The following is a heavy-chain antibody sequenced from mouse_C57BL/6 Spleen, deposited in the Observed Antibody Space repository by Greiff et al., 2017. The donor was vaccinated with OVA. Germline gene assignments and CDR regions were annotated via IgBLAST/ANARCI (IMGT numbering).Heavy chain of an antibody. CDR2: ISDGGSYT. CDR3: AFYYGSSYYYAMDY. Sequence: EVQLVESGGGLVKPGGSLKLSCAASGFTFSSYAMSWVRQTPEKRLEWVATISDGGSYTYYPDNVKGRFTISRDNAKNNLYLQMSHLKSEDTAMYYCAFYYGSSYYYAMDYWGQGTSVTVSS. D-gene: IGHD1-1*01. V-gene: IGHV5-4*01. J-gene: IGHJ4*01. CDR1: GFTFSSYA.